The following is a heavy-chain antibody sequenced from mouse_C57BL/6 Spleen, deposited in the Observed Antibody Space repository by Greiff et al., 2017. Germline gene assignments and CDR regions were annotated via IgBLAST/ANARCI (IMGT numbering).Heavy chain of an antibody. CDR3: ARQGYYGYFDY. V-gene: IGHV5-9*01. CDR1: GFTFSSYT. Sequence: EVHLVESGGGLVKPGGSLKLSCAASGFTFSSYTMSWVRQTPEKRLEWVATISGGGGNTYYPDSVKGRFTISRDNAKNTLYLQMSSLRSEDTALYYCARQGYYGYFDYWGQGTTLTVSS. CDR2: ISGGGGNT. D-gene: IGHD1-1*01. J-gene: IGHJ2*01.